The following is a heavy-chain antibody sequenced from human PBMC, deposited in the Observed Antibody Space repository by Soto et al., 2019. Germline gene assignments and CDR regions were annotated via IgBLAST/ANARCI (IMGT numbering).Heavy chain of an antibody. J-gene: IGHJ4*02. Sequence: GGSLRLSCAASGFTFTRYSMNWVRQAPGKGLEWVSSISSTTNYIYYGDSMKGRLTISRDNAKNSLYLEMNSLRAEDTAVYYCARESEDLTSNFDYWGQGTLVTVPQ. V-gene: IGHV3-21*06. CDR1: GFTFTRYS. CDR2: ISSTTNYI. CDR3: ARESEDLTSNFDY.